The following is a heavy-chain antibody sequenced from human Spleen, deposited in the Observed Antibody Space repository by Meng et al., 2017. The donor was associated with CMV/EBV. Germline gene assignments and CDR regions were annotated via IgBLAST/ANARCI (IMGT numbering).Heavy chain of an antibody. CDR2: ISPKNGGT. Sequence: ASVKVSCKASGYTFTAHYFHWVRQAPGQGLEWMGWISPKNGGTKYAPKFRGRVTMTRDTSISTAYMELNSLKSDDTAMYYCARDLGLYSDPRSWFDPWGQGTLVTVSS. CDR3: ARDLGLYSDPRSWFDP. D-gene: IGHD2-21*01. V-gene: IGHV1-2*02. CDR1: GYTFTAHY. J-gene: IGHJ5*02.